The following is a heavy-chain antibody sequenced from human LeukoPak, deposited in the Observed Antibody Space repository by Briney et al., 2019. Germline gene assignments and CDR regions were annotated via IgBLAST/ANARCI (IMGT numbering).Heavy chain of an antibody. Sequence: SVKVSCKASGDTFRRYSISWVRQAPGQGLEWLGGIIPVFRTANYAQKFQGRVTMTTDTSTSTAYMELRSLGSGDTAVYYCARGGTMVRGVEGAVWFDPWGQGTLVTVSS. J-gene: IGHJ5*02. CDR1: GDTFRRYS. D-gene: IGHD3-10*01. V-gene: IGHV1-69*05. CDR3: ARGGTMVRGVEGAVWFDP. CDR2: IIPVFRTA.